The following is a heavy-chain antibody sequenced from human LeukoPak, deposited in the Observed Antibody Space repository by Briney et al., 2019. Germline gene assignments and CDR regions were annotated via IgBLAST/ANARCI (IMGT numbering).Heavy chain of an antibody. V-gene: IGHV4-61*02. D-gene: IGHD2-2*01. CDR3: ARDNIVVVPAAISLYYYYYYMDV. Sequence: PSETLSLTCTVSGGSICSSSYYWSWIRQPAGKGLEWIGRIYTSGSTNYNPSLKRRVTMSVDTSKNQFSLKLSSVTAADTAVYYCARDNIVVVPAAISLYYYYYYMDVWGKGTTVTVSS. CDR2: IYTSGST. J-gene: IGHJ6*03. CDR1: GGSICSSSYY.